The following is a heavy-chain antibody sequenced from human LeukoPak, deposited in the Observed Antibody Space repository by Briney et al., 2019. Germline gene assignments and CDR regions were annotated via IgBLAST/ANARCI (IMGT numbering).Heavy chain of an antibody. J-gene: IGHJ4*02. CDR1: GDSVSTNSAA. Sequence: SQTLSLTCAISGDSVSTNSAAWNWIRQSPSRGLEWLGRIYYRSKWYNDYAVSVTSRITINPDTSKNHFSLQLNSMTPEETAVYYCAGDEMGFDYWGQGTLVIVSS. V-gene: IGHV6-1*01. CDR3: AGDEMGFDY. CDR2: IYYRSKWYN. D-gene: IGHD2-8*01.